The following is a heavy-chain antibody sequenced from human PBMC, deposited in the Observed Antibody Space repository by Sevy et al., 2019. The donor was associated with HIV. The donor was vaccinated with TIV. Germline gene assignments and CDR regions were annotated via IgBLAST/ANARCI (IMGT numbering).Heavy chain of an antibody. D-gene: IGHD3-16*01. V-gene: IGHV3-7*01. CDR2: INQYGSEK. CDR3: ARDSKADYNYGLEEMMAY. CDR1: GFTFSSYW. Sequence: GGSLRLSCAASGFTFSSYWMSWVRQAPGKGLEWVANINQYGSEKHYGDSVKGRVTISRDSSKNSLFLQVHSLRVEDTAVYYCARDSKADYNYGLEEMMAYWGQGTLVTVSS. J-gene: IGHJ4*02.